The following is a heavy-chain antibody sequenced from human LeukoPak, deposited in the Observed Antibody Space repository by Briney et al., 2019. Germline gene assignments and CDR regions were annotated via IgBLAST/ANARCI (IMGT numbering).Heavy chain of an antibody. Sequence: SETLSLTCTVSDDSISDYYRSWIRQPPGKGLEWIGDIYYTGSTSYSPSLKSRVLISVDMSKNQLSLKVTSVTAADTAVYYCATGATIGARSDTFDYWGQGTLVIVSS. CDR2: IYYTGST. D-gene: IGHD1-26*01. CDR3: ATGATIGARSDTFDY. V-gene: IGHV4-59*03. CDR1: DDSISDYY. J-gene: IGHJ4*02.